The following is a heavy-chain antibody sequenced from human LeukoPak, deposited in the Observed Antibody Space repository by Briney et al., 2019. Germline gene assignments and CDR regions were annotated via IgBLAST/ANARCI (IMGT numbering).Heavy chain of an antibody. V-gene: IGHV3-15*04. J-gene: IGHJ4*02. CDR2: IESKTDGETT. CDR1: GFSFSDAW. CDR3: TTYGSGRKFDY. Sequence: PGGSLRLSCAASGFSFSDAWMSWVRQIPGKGLEWVGRIESKTDGETTDYAAPVKGRFTISRDDSTNTLYLQMNSLKTEDTAVYYCTTYGSGRKFDYWGQGILVTVSS. D-gene: IGHD3-10*01.